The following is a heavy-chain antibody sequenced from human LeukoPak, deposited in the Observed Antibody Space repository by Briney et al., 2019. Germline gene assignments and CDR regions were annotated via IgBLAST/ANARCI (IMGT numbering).Heavy chain of an antibody. J-gene: IGHJ4*02. CDR3: ASAQGLAAVHYFDY. D-gene: IGHD6-25*01. CDR1: GFAFSSYW. V-gene: IGHV3-7*01. CDR2: IKQDGSEK. Sequence: GGSLRLSCAASGFAFSSYWMSWVRQAPGKGLGWVANIKQDGSEKYYVGSVKGRFTISRDNAQNSLYLQMNSLRAEDTALYYCASAQGLAAVHYFDYWGQGTLLTVSS.